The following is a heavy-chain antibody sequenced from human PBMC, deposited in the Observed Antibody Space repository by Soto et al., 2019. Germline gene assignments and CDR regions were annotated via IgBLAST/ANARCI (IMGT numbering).Heavy chain of an antibody. CDR3: ARHGTYDSSGYYYSDFDY. V-gene: IGHV4-39*01. CDR1: GGSISSSSYY. CDR2: IYYSGST. J-gene: IGHJ4*02. D-gene: IGHD3-22*01. Sequence: SETLSLTCTVSGGSISSSSYYWGWIRQPPGKGLEWIGSIYYSGSTYYNPSLKSRVTISVDTSKNQFSLKRSSVTAADTAVYYCARHGTYDSSGYYYSDFDYWGQGTLVTVSS.